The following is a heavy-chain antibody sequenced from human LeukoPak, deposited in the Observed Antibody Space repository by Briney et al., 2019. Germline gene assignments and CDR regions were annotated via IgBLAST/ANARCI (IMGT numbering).Heavy chain of an antibody. V-gene: IGHV3-23*01. D-gene: IGHD5-18*01. CDR2: SSGSGGST. CDR1: GFTVSSCA. Sequence: GGSLRLSCAASGFTVSSCAMTWVRQAPGKWLEWVSVSSGSGGSTYYADSVKGRFTISRDNSKNTLYLQMNSLRAEDTAVYYCASRPNRYTGAWDYWGQGTLVTVSS. J-gene: IGHJ4*02. CDR3: ASRPNRYTGAWDY.